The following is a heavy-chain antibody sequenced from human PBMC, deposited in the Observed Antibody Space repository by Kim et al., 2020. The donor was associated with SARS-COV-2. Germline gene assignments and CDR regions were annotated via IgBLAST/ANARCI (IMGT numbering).Heavy chain of an antibody. V-gene: IGHV3-49*04. CDR2: IRKKADSGTA. CDR3: TIDHPRLLAY. Sequence: GGSLRLSCTASGFTFGDSTMAWVRQAPGKGLEWVGFIRKKADSGTAEYAASVKGRFSISRDDSKSIVYLQMNSLKTEDTAVYYCTIDHPRLLAYWGQGT. D-gene: IGHD2-21*01. J-gene: IGHJ4*02. CDR1: GFTFGDST.